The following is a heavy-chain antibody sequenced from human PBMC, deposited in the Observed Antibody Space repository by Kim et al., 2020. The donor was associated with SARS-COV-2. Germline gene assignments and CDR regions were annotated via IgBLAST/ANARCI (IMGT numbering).Heavy chain of an antibody. D-gene: IGHD3-10*01. CDR1: GGSITDDNYY. V-gene: IGHV4-39*01. Sequence: SETLSLTCTVSGGSITDDNYYWGWIRQPPGKGLEWIGSIYYSGSTHYKSSLKSRVTISVDTSKNQFSLKLSSVTAADTGVYYCARHTSNSLGELLNFDYWGQGTLVTVSS. CDR3: ARHTSNSLGELLNFDY. J-gene: IGHJ4*02. CDR2: IYYSGST.